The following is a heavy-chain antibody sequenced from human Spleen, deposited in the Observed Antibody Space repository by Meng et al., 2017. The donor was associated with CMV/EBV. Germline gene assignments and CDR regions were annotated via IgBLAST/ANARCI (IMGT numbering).Heavy chain of an antibody. CDR3: GRGRITIFGVAPDRVDV. V-gene: IGHV1-2*02. J-gene: IGHJ6*02. Sequence: ASVKVSCKASGYTFSGYYIHWVRQAPGQGLEWVGWINPNSGDTDYAQKFQGNVTMTRDTSINTVHMELNRLRSDDTAVYYCGRGRITIFGVAPDRVDVWGQGTTVTVSS. D-gene: IGHD3-3*01. CDR2: INPNSGDT. CDR1: GYTFSGYY.